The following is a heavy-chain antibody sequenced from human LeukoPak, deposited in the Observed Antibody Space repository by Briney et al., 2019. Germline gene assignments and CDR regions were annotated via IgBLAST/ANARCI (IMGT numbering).Heavy chain of an antibody. CDR1: GFTFDDYA. D-gene: IGHD6-19*01. Sequence: GGSLRLSCAASGFTFDDYAMHWVRQAPGKGLEWVSGISWNSGSIGYADSVEGRFTISRDNAKNSLYLQMNSLRAEDTALYYCAKGSIAAVAGSFFDYWGQGTLVTVSS. V-gene: IGHV3-9*01. J-gene: IGHJ4*02. CDR3: AKGSIAAVAGSFFDY. CDR2: ISWNSGSI.